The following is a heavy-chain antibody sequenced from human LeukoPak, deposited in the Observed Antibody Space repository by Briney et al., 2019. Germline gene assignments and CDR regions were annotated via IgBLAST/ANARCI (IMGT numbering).Heavy chain of an antibody. J-gene: IGHJ3*02. V-gene: IGHV3-7*01. CDR1: GFTFSSYW. Sequence: GGSLRLSCAASGFTFSSYWMSWVRQAPGKGLEWVANIKQDGSEKYYVDSVKGRFTISRDNAKNSLYLQMNSLRAEDTAVYYCARADTDSSGYYYAFDIWGQGTMVTVSS. D-gene: IGHD3-22*01. CDR3: ARADTDSSGYYYAFDI. CDR2: IKQDGSEK.